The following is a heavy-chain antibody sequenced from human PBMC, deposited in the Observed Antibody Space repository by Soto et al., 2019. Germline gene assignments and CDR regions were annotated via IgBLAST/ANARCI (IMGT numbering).Heavy chain of an antibody. J-gene: IGHJ4*02. CDR1: GFTFSSYG. V-gene: IGHV3-30*18. CDR3: AKEEVGYNWNDARKYYFDY. CDR2: ISYDGSNK. Sequence: GGSLRLSCAASGFTFSSYGTHWVRQAPGKGLEWVAVISYDGSNKYYADSVKGRFTISRDNSKNTLCLQMNSLRAEDTAVYYCAKEEVGYNWNDARKYYFDYWGQGTLVTVSS. D-gene: IGHD1-1*01.